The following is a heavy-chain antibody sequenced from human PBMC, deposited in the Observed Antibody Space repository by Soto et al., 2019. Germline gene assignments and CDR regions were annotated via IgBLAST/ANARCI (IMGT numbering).Heavy chain of an antibody. D-gene: IGHD3-16*01. CDR3: AKGRAYLYYGMDV. CDR2: ISYDGSNN. J-gene: IGHJ6*02. V-gene: IGHV3-30*18. CDR1: GFTFSSYG. Sequence: GGSLRLSCAASGFTFSSYGMHWVRQAPGKGLEWVEVISYDGSNNYYADSVKGRFTISRDNSKNTLYLQMNSLRAEDTAVYYCAKGRAYLYYGMDVWGQGTTVTVSS.